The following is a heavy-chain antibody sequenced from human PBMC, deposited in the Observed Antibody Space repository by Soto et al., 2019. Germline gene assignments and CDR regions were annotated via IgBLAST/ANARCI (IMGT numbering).Heavy chain of an antibody. J-gene: IGHJ6*03. CDR3: ARVRRCSGGSCYVYYYYYMDV. V-gene: IGHV4-31*03. Sequence: QVQLQESGPGLVKPSQTLSLTCTVSGGSIRSGGYYWSWIRQHPGKGLEWIGYIYYSGSTYYNPSLESRVTISVDTSKNQFSLKLSSVTAADTAVYYCARVRRCSGGSCYVYYYYYMDVWGKGTTVTVSS. D-gene: IGHD2-15*01. CDR1: GGSIRSGGYY. CDR2: IYYSGST.